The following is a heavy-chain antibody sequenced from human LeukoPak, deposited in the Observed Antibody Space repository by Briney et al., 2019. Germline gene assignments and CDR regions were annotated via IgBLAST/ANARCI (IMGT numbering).Heavy chain of an antibody. D-gene: IGHD3-9*01. V-gene: IGHV4-4*07. CDR3: VLREETYYDILTGYHDAFDI. J-gene: IGHJ3*02. CDR1: GYSISSGYY. CDR2: IYTRGST. Sequence: SETLSLTCTVSGYSISSGYYWGWIRQHAGKELDWIGRIYTRGSTNYKPSLKSLVTMSVDRSNKQLSLKLSSVTAADTAVYYFVLREETYYDILTGYHDAFDIWGQGTMVTVSS.